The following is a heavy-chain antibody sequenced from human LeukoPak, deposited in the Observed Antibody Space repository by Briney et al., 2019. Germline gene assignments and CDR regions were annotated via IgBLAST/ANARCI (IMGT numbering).Heavy chain of an antibody. CDR2: IYHSGST. CDR1: GGSISSSNW. V-gene: IGHV4-4*02. CDR3: AKNLRPRGWGSSWYLDAFDI. D-gene: IGHD6-13*01. J-gene: IGHJ3*02. Sequence: SETLSLTCAVSGGSISSSNWWSWVRQPPGKGLEWIGEIYHSGSTNYNPSLKSRVTISVDKSKNQFSLKLSSVTAADTAVYYCAKNLRPRGWGSSWYLDAFDIWGQGTMVTVSS.